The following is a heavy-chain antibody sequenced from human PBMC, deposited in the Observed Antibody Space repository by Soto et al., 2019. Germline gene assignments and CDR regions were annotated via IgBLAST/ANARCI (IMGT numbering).Heavy chain of an antibody. CDR1: GDTFSSYA. D-gene: IGHD2-2*01. J-gene: IGHJ4*02. Sequence: QVQLVQSGAEVKKPGASVKVSCKAPGDTFSSYAISWVRQAPGQGLEWMGGIIPTSGTANYAQKLQGRVTITADESTSTAYMDMSSLRSEAAAVYYCARGVVPAANEEYWFDCWGQRPLVTVSS. CDR3: ARGVVPAANEEYWFDC. CDR2: IIPTSGTA. V-gene: IGHV1-69*01.